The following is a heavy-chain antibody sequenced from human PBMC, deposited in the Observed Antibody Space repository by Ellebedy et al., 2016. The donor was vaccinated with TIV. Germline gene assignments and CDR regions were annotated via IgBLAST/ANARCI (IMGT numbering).Heavy chain of an antibody. CDR1: GFTFNSVS. J-gene: IGHJ4*02. V-gene: IGHV3-7*01. D-gene: IGHD5-12*01. CDR3: ARGYNGYDY. CDR2: INQDGSVK. Sequence: PGGSLRLSCAASGFTFNSVSMSWVRQAPGKGLEWVASINQDGSVKNHVDSVKGRFTISRDNAKNSIYLQMNSLRAEDTALYYCARGYNGYDYWGQGTLVTVSS.